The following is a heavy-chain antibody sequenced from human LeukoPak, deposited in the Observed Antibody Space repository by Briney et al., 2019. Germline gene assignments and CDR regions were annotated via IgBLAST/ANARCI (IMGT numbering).Heavy chain of an antibody. J-gene: IGHJ5*02. Sequence: QPGGSLRLSRAASGFTFSSYAMSWVRQAPGKGLEWVSAISGSGTFTYYADSVKGRFTISRDNSKNTLYLQLNSLRAGDTAVYYCAKDPLGPRYCSGTSCSNWFDPWGQGTLVTVSS. CDR1: GFTFSSYA. V-gene: IGHV3-23*01. D-gene: IGHD2-2*01. CDR2: ISGSGTFT. CDR3: AKDPLGPRYCSGTSCSNWFDP.